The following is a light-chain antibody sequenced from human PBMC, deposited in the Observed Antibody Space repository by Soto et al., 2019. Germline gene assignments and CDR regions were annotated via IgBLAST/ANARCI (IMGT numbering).Light chain of an antibody. Sequence: DIQMTQSPSSLSAYVGDRVTITCRASQSISSYLNWFQQKPGKAPKVLIYAASTLQSGVPSRFSGSVSGTDFTLIISSLQPEDCATYYCQQTYRIPYTSGQGTKLEIK. V-gene: IGKV1-39*01. CDR1: QSISSY. CDR2: AAS. CDR3: QQTYRIPYT. J-gene: IGKJ2*01.